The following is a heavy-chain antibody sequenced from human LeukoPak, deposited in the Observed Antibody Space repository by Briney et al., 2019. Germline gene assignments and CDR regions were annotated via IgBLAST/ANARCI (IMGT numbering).Heavy chain of an antibody. Sequence: GASVKVSCTASGYTFTSYGISWVRQAPGQGLEWMGWISAYNGNTNYAQKLQGRVTMTTDTSTSTAYMELRSLRSDDTAVYYCARDRYCSSTSCYQYYYYGMDVWGQGTTVTVSS. CDR3: ARDRYCSSTSCYQYYYYGMDV. D-gene: IGHD2-2*01. CDR1: GYTFTSYG. V-gene: IGHV1-18*01. CDR2: ISAYNGNT. J-gene: IGHJ6*02.